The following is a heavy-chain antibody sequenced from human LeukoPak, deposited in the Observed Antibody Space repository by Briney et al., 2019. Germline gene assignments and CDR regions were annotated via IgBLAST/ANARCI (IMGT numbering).Heavy chain of an antibody. D-gene: IGHD1-26*01. Sequence: GRSLRLSCTSSGFFLGNHAISWVRQAPGKGLEWISLIRSKAYGGTADYAASVQGRFTISRDDSKTIVYLQMNSLKAEDTAVYYCTRAELNTGGPTHYYHGMGVWGQGTAVTVSS. CDR1: GFFLGNHA. V-gene: IGHV3-49*04. CDR2: IRSKAYGGTA. J-gene: IGHJ6*02. CDR3: TRAELNTGGPTHYYHGMGV.